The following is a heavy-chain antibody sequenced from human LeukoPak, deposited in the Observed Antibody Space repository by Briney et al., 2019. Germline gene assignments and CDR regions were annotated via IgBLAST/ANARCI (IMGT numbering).Heavy chain of an antibody. D-gene: IGHD6-19*01. CDR2: IDGGGSSR. CDR3: VQDRGWLTFDY. Sequence: PGGSLRLSCAASGFTFTSYWIHWVRQVPGKGLEWVSRIDGGGSSRSYADSVRGRFTISRDNAKNSLYLQMNNLRAEDTSVYYCVQDRGWLTFDYWGRGALVTVSS. J-gene: IGHJ4*02. V-gene: IGHV3-74*01. CDR1: GFTFTSYW.